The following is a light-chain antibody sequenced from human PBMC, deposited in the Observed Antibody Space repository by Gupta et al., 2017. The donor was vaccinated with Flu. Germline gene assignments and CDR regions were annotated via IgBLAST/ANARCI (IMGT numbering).Light chain of an antibody. Sequence: VTISCSGSSSNIGRNTVNWYQQLPGTAPKLLIYSNNQRPSGVPDRFSGSKSGTSASLAISXLXSEDEAXYYCAAWDDSLNGPWVFGGGTKLTVL. CDR3: AAWDDSLNGPWV. CDR2: SNN. CDR1: SSNIGRNT. J-gene: IGLJ3*02. V-gene: IGLV1-44*01.